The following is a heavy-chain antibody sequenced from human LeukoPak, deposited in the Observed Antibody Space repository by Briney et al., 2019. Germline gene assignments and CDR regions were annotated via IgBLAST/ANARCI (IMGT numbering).Heavy chain of an antibody. V-gene: IGHV4-61*01. CDR1: SGSVNSANHY. D-gene: IGHD2-2*01. CDR2: IYYSGNT. CDR3: ARGHGVPAALEYFQD. J-gene: IGHJ1*01. Sequence: SETLSLTCTVSSGSVNSANHYWSWIRQPPGKGLEWIGYIYYSGNTNYNPSLKSRVTMSVDTSKNQFSLKLNSVTAADTAVYYCARGHGVPAALEYFQDWGQGTVVTVSS.